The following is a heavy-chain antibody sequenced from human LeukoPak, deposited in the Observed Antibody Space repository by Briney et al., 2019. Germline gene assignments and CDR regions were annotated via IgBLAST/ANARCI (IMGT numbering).Heavy chain of an antibody. CDR2: ISSSSSYI. D-gene: IGHD6-19*01. V-gene: IGHV3-21*01. Sequence: GGSLRLSCAASGFTFNSYSMNWVRQAPGKGLEWVSSISSSSSYIYYADSVKGRFTISRDNAKNSLYLQMRSLRVEDTGVYYCAKDRGSSGRNYFDQWGQGTLVTVSS. J-gene: IGHJ4*02. CDR1: GFTFNSYS. CDR3: AKDRGSSGRNYFDQ.